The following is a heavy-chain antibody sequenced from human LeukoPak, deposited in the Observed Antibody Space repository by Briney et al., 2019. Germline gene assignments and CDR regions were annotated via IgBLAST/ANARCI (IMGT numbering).Heavy chain of an antibody. CDR3: ARPYCSSTSCQNWFDP. CDR1: GYTFTSYA. CDR2: INAGNGNT. D-gene: IGHD2-2*01. V-gene: IGHV1-3*01. Sequence: ASVKVSCKASGYTFTSYAMHWVRQAPGQRLEWMGWINAGNGNTKYSQKFQGRVTITRDTSASTAYMELSSLRSEDTAVYYCARPYCSSTSCQNWFDPWGQGTLVTVSS. J-gene: IGHJ5*02.